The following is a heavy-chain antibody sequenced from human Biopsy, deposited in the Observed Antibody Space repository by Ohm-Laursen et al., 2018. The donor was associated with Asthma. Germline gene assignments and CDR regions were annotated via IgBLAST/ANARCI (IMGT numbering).Heavy chain of an antibody. J-gene: IGHJ6*02. V-gene: IGHV1-69*01. CDR1: GDSFSNYA. CDR3: ARGYSGSDRIVYYYSGLEV. D-gene: IGHD5-12*01. Sequence: SSVKVSCNASGDSFSNYAISWVRQAPGQGLEWMGGLIPVLGTPDHAQMFEGRVTTTADESTSTAYMELSSLSSEDTAVYYCARGYSGSDRIVYYYSGLEVWGQGTTVTVSS. CDR2: LIPVLGTP.